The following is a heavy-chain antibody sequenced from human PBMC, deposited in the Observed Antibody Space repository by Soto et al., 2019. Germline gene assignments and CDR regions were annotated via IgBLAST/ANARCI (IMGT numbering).Heavy chain of an antibody. CDR3: TSYYPQTFCDGGPCSSVQSKTHDS. CDR2: IKSKSVGGTT. D-gene: IGHD2-21*01. V-gene: IGHV3-15*01. CDR1: GFSFSNVW. Sequence: EVQLVESGGGLVKPGGSLTLSCAASGFSFSNVWMSWVRQAPGKGLEWVGHIKSKSVGGTTDYTAPVKGRFTISRDDSKDALYLQMNSLRIEHTAVYYCTSYYPQTFCDGGPCSSVQSKTHDSWGQGILVTVSS. J-gene: IGHJ4*02.